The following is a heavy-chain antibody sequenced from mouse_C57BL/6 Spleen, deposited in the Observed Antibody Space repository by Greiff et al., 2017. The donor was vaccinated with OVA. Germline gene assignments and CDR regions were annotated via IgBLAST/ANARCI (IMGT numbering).Heavy chain of an antibody. CDR3: ARSSYYEYDGAWCAY. J-gene: IGHJ3*01. V-gene: IGHV1-39*01. CDR1: GYSFTDYN. CDR2: INPNYGTT. Sequence: EVQLQESGPELVKPGASVKISCKASGYSFTDYNMNWVKQSHGKSLEWIGVINPNYGTTSYNQKFKGKATLTVDQSSSTAYMQLNSLTSEDSAVYYCARSSYYEYDGAWCAYWGQGTLVTVSA. D-gene: IGHD2-4*01.